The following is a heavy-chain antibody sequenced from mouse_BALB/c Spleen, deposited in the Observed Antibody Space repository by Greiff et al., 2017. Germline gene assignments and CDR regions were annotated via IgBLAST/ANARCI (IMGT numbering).Heavy chain of an antibody. CDR3: ARAGYRYDAWFAY. D-gene: IGHD2-14*01. CDR1: GYSITSGYY. J-gene: IGHJ3*01. V-gene: IGHV3-6*02. Sequence: ESGPGLVKPSQSLSLTCSVTGYSITSGYYWNWIRQFPGNKLEWMGYISYDGSNNYNPSLKNRISITRDTSKNQFFLKLNSVTTEDTATYYCARAGYRYDAWFAYWGQGTLVTVSA. CDR2: ISYDGSN.